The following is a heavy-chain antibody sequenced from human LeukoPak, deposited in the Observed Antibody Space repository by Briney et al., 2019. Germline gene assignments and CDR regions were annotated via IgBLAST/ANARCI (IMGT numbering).Heavy chain of an antibody. CDR2: INQDGSEE. Sequence: GGSLRLSCAASGFTFSSYSMNWVRQAPGKGLEWVAHINQDGSEEHYMDSAKARFTISRDNAKNSLSLQMNSLRAEDTAVYYCVRDGGVSGYDLLDYWGQGTLVTVSS. V-gene: IGHV3-7*01. CDR3: VRDGGVSGYDLLDY. CDR1: GFTFSSYS. D-gene: IGHD5-12*01. J-gene: IGHJ4*02.